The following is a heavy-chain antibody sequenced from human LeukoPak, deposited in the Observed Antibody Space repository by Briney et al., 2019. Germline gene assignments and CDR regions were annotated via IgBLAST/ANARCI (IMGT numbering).Heavy chain of an antibody. D-gene: IGHD5-18*01. CDR1: GGSFSGYY. CDR3: ARDPDTAMVIDY. CDR2: INHSGST. J-gene: IGHJ4*02. V-gene: IGHV4-34*01. Sequence: SDTLSLTCAVYGGSFSGYYWSWLRQPARRGLEWIGEINHSGSTNYNPSLKSRVTISVDTSKNQFSLKLSSVTAADTAVYYCARDPDTAMVIDYWGQGTLVTVSS.